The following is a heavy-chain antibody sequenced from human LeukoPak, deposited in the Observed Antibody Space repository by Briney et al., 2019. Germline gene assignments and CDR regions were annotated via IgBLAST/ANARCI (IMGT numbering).Heavy chain of an antibody. V-gene: IGHV3-23*01. Sequence: PGGSLRLSCAASGFTFSSYAMSWVRQAPGKGLEWVSAISGSGGSTYYADSVKGRSTISRDNSKNTLYLQMSSLRAEDTAVYYCALVGATTGGYWGQGTLVTVSS. CDR3: ALVGATTGGY. D-gene: IGHD1-26*01. CDR2: ISGSGGST. CDR1: GFTFSSYA. J-gene: IGHJ4*02.